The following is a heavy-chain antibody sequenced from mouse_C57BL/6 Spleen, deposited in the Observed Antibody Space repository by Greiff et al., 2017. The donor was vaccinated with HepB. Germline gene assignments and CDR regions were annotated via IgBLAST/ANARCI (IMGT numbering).Heavy chain of an antibody. V-gene: IGHV1-82*01. J-gene: IGHJ2*01. Sequence: QVQLKESGPELVKPGASVKISCKASGYAFSSSWMNWVKQRPGKGLEWIGRIYPGDGDTNYNGKFKGKATLTADKSSSTAYMQLSSLTSEDSSVYFCARNRGDMVTPYFDYWGQGTTLTVSS. CDR3: ARNRGDMVTPYFDY. CDR1: GYAFSSSW. D-gene: IGHD2-2*01. CDR2: IYPGDGDT.